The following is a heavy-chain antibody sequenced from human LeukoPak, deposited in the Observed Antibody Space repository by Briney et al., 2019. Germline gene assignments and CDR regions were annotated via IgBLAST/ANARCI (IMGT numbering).Heavy chain of an antibody. D-gene: IGHD3-22*01. CDR1: GFTFSSYD. J-gene: IGHJ4*02. CDR2: ISRSSSII. Sequence: PGGSLRLPCAASGFTFSSYDMNWVRQAPGKGLEWVSYISRSSSIIYYADSVKGRFTISRDNAKNSLYLQMNSLRGEDTAVYYCARDRYDSSHYYHYWGQGTLVTVSA. V-gene: IGHV3-48*01. CDR3: ARDRYDSSHYYHY.